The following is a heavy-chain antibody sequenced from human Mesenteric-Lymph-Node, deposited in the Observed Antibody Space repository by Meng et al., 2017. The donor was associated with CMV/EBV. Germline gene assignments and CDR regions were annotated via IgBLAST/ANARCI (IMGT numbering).Heavy chain of an antibody. CDR2: ISGSGGST. D-gene: IGHD3-10*01. CDR1: GCTFSSYA. J-gene: IGHJ4*02. Sequence: LSWAAAGCTFSSYARSWVRQAPGKGLEWVSDISGSGGSTYYADSVKGRFTISRDNSKNTLYLQMNSLRAEDTAVYFCAKEDSGSFDYWGQGTLVTVSS. CDR3: AKEDSGSFDY. V-gene: IGHV3-23*01.